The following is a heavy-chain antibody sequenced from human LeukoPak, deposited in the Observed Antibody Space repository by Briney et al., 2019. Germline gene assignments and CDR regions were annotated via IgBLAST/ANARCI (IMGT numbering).Heavy chain of an antibody. Sequence: SETLSLTCTVSGGSISSYYWSWIRQPPGKGLEWLGYIYYSGSNNYNPPRKSRVPISVDTSKIQFSLMLSSVTAADTAVYYCARGAWGFGGVIASSLVDYWGQGTLVTVSS. J-gene: IGHJ4*02. CDR2: IYYSGSN. D-gene: IGHD3-16*02. CDR1: GGSISSYY. V-gene: IGHV4-59*01. CDR3: ARGAWGFGGVIASSLVDY.